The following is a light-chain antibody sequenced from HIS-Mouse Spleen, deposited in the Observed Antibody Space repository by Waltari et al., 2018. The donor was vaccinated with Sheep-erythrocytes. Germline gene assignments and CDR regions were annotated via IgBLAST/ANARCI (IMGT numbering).Light chain of an antibody. CDR3: QQRSNWYT. CDR2: DAS. V-gene: IGKV3-11*01. CDR1: QSVSSY. Sequence: EIVLTKSPATLSLSPGERATLSCRARQSVSSYLAWYQQKPGQAPRLLIYDASNRATGIPARFSGSGSGTDFTLTISSLEPEDFAVYYCQQRSNWYTFGQGTKLEIK. J-gene: IGKJ2*01.